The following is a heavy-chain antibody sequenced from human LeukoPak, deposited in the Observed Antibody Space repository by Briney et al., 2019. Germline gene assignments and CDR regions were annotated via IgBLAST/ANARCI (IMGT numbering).Heavy chain of an antibody. CDR3: AKDNNSSGWYIFSFFFDY. CDR1: GFTFSSFG. CDR2: ISWNSGRI. V-gene: IGHV3-9*01. D-gene: IGHD6-19*01. Sequence: GGSLRLSCAASGFTFSSFGMNWVRQAPGKGLEWVSGISWNSGRIAYADSVKGRFTISRDNAKNSLYLQMNSLRAEDTALYYCAKDNNSSGWYIFSFFFDYWGQGTLVTVSS. J-gene: IGHJ4*02.